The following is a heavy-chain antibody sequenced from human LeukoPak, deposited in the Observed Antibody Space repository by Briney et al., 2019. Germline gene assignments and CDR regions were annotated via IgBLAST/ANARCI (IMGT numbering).Heavy chain of an antibody. CDR2: IYHSGIT. CDR3: ARLQGSGSPPFDY. Sequence: SETLSLTCTVSGGSIGSYYWSWIRQPPGKGLECIGYIYHSGITNYNPSLKSRVTISAEKSKNQFSLKLTSVTAADTALYYCARLQGSGSPPFDYWGQGTLVTVSS. V-gene: IGHV4-59*08. CDR1: GGSIGSYY. J-gene: IGHJ4*02. D-gene: IGHD3-10*01.